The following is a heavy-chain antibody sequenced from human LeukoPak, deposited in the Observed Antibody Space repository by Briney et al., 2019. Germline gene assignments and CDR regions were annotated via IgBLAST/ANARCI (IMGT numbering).Heavy chain of an antibody. CDR3: AKVPPGIAAASPIDY. V-gene: IGHV3-33*06. D-gene: IGHD6-13*01. Sequence: SGGSLRLSCAASGFTFRSYSMNWVRQAPGKGLGWGAVIWYDGSNKYYADSVKGRFTISRDNSKNTLYLQMNSLRAEDTAVYYCAKVPPGIAAASPIDYWGQGTLVTVSS. CDR1: GFTFRSYS. CDR2: IWYDGSNK. J-gene: IGHJ4*02.